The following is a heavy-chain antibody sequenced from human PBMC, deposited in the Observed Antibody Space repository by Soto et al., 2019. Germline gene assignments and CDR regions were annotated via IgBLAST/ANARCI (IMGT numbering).Heavy chain of an antibody. CDR1: GFTFSSYG. D-gene: IGHD2-21*02. CDR3: ARDHQDAVVTDYGRDV. J-gene: IGHJ6*02. Sequence: QVQLVESGGGVVQPGRSLRLSCAASGFTFSSYGMHWVRQAPGKGLEWVAVVWYDGSNKYYADSVKGRFSISRDNSKNTLYLKMNSLRAEDTAVYYCARDHQDAVVTDYGRDVWGQGTTVTVSS. V-gene: IGHV3-33*01. CDR2: VWYDGSNK.